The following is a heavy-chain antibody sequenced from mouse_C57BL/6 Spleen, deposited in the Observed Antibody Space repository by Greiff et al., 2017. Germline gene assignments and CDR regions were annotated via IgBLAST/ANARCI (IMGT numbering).Heavy chain of an antibody. CDR1: GYTFTSYT. CDR2: INPSSGYT. D-gene: IGHD2-3*01. CDR3: ANSDGYSLYDYAMDY. J-gene: IGHJ4*01. V-gene: IGHV1-4*01. Sequence: QVQLQQSGAELARPGASVKMSCKASGYTFTSYTMHWVKQRPGQGLEWIGYINPSSGYTKYNQKFKDKATLSADKSSSTAYMQLISLTSEDSAVYYCANSDGYSLYDYAMDYWGQGTSVTVSS.